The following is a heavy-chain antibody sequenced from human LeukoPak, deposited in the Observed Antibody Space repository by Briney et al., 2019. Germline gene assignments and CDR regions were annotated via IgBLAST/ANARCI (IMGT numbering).Heavy chain of an antibody. CDR3: ARDRDGHNSSDF. V-gene: IGHV3-74*01. Sequence: GGSLRLSCAASGFTFSSYWMHWVRQAPGKGLVWGARLNRDGSSTNYADSVKGRFTIYRDNAKNTLHLQMNSLRVEDTAVYYCARDRDGHNSSDFWGQGTLVTVSS. D-gene: IGHD5-24*01. CDR1: GFTFSSYW. CDR2: LNRDGSST. J-gene: IGHJ4*02.